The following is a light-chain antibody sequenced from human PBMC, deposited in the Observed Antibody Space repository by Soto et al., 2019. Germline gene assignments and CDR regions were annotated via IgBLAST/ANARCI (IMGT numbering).Light chain of an antibody. CDR2: STN. CDR3: ALYMGSGIGV. Sequence: QAVVTQEPSFSVSPGRSVTLTCGLSSGAVSTSYYPSWYQQTPGQAPRTLIYSTNTRSSGVPDRFSGSILGNKAALTITGAQAEDEADYYCALYMGSGIGVFGGGTKLTVL. J-gene: IGLJ3*02. CDR1: SGAVSTSYY. V-gene: IGLV8-61*01.